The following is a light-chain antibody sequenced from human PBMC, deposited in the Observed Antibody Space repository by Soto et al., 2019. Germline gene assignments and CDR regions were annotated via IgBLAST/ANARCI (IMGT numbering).Light chain of an antibody. Sequence: EIVLTQSPATLSLSPGERATLSCRASQSVSSYLAWYQQKPGQAPRLLIYDASNRATGIPARFSGSGSGTDFDLTISSLEPEDFAVYYCQQRSNWLRTFGQGTKVEIK. V-gene: IGKV3-11*01. CDR2: DAS. CDR1: QSVSSY. J-gene: IGKJ1*01. CDR3: QQRSNWLRT.